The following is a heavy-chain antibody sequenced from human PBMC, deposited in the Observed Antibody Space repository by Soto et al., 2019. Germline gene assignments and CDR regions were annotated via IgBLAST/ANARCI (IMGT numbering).Heavy chain of an antibody. Sequence: EVQLVESGGGLVQPGGSLRLSCAASGFNFRSYEMNWVRQAPGKGLEWVSYISGSASSIYYADSVKGRFTISRDNAKNSLYLQMNSLRAADADVYYCTRGRPGGWYFDLWGRGTLVTVS. CDR3: TRGRPGGWYFDL. CDR1: GFNFRSYE. V-gene: IGHV3-48*03. D-gene: IGHD3-10*01. J-gene: IGHJ2*01. CDR2: ISGSASSI.